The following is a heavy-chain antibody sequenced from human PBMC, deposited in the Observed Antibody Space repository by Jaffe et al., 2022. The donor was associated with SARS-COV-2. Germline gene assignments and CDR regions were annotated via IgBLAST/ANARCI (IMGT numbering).Heavy chain of an antibody. J-gene: IGHJ6*03. V-gene: IGHV3-15*01. D-gene: IGHD6-19*01. CDR1: GFSLSNAW. CDR3: ATRAMPVAANYNYFMDV. CDR2: IKSRTDGGTT. Sequence: EVQLVESGGGLVKPGGSLRLSCTASGFSLSNAWMNWVRQAPGKGLEWIGRIKSRTDGGTTDYAAPVQGRFTFSREDSKSTLYLQMNSLKAEDTAVYYCATRAMPVAANYNYFMDVWGKGTTVTVSS.